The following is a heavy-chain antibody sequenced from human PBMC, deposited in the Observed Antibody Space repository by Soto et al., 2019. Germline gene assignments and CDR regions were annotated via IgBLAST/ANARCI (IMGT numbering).Heavy chain of an antibody. CDR3: ARGGHASTHSSGPLRL. CDR2: ISNAGLNI. D-gene: IGHD6-19*01. Sequence: PGGSLRLSCSASVFTFSAYTMHWVRQAPGKGLECVAAISNAGLNIHFADSVKGRFTISRDNAKNSLYLQMNSLRAEDTAVYYCARGGHASTHSSGPLRLWGQGTLVTVSS. V-gene: IGHV3-30-3*01. J-gene: IGHJ4*02. CDR1: VFTFSAYT.